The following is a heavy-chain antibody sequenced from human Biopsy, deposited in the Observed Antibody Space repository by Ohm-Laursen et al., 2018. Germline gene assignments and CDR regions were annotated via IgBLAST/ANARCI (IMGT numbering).Heavy chain of an antibody. CDR1: GYTFTTYG. V-gene: IGHV1-2*02. J-gene: IGHJ5*02. Sequence: SSVKVSCKASGYTFTTYGISWVRQAPGQGLEWMGWIDTINGGARYAQKFQGRVTMTRDTSISTAYMELSRLTSDDTAVYYCARERDPWGQGTLVTVSS. CDR2: IDTINGGA. CDR3: ARERDP.